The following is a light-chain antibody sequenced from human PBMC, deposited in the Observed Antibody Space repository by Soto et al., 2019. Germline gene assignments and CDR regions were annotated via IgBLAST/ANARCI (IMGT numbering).Light chain of an antibody. CDR3: QQYHNWPPIT. CDR1: QSVSSK. V-gene: IGKV3-15*01. Sequence: EIVMTQSPATLSVSPVERATLSCRASQSVSSKLAWFQQKPGQAPSLLIYGVSTRATGVPVRFSGSGSGTEFTLTINSLQSEDFAVYYCQQYHNWPPITFGQGTRLEIK. J-gene: IGKJ5*01. CDR2: GVS.